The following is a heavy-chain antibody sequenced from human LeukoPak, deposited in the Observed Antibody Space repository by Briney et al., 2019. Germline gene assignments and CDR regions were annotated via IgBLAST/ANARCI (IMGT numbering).Heavy chain of an antibody. CDR2: MDHIGSS. D-gene: IGHD5-18*01. CDR1: GGSSSGYY. Sequence: SETLSLTCAVYGGSSSGYYWSWVRQPPGKGLEWIGEMDHIGSSNYNPSLKSRVTISVDTSKNQFSLKLSSVTAADTAVYYCAGHPTYSYGIFDYWGQGTLVTVSS. V-gene: IGHV4-34*01. CDR3: AGHPTYSYGIFDY. J-gene: IGHJ4*02.